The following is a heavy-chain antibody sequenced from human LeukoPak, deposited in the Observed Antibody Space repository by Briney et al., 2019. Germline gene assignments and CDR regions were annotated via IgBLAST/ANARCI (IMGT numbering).Heavy chain of an antibody. CDR2: MNPNSGNT. Sequence: ASVKVSCKASGYTFTSYDINWVRQATGQGLEWVGWMNPNSGNTGYAQKFQGRVTMTRNTSISTAYMELSSLRSEDTAVYYCARAKPLRGAGTEKWFDPWGQGTLVTVSS. J-gene: IGHJ5*02. CDR1: GYTFTSYD. V-gene: IGHV1-8*01. D-gene: IGHD6-13*01. CDR3: ARAKPLRGAGTEKWFDP.